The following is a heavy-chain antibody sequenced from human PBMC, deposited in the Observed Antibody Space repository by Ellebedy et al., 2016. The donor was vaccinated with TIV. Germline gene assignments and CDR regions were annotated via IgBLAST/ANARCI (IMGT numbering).Heavy chain of an antibody. CDR3: AKSPSRKPGLVDY. Sequence: PGGSLRLSCTVSGFTFSSYAIHWVRLAPGKGLEWVTLISYDGSEKYNADSVKGRFTISRDNSKNTVYLQMNSLRAEDTAVYYCAKSPSRKPGLVDYWGQGTLVTVSS. CDR2: ISYDGSEK. D-gene: IGHD1-14*01. CDR1: GFTFSSYA. V-gene: IGHV3-30-3*02. J-gene: IGHJ4*02.